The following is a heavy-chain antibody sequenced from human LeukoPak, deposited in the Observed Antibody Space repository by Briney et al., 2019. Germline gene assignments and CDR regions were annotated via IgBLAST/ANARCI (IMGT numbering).Heavy chain of an antibody. V-gene: IGHV3-30*18. CDR1: GFTFSNYD. Sequence: GGSLRLSCTASGFTFSNYDMHWVRQAPGKGLEWVAVISYDGSNKYYADSVKGRFTISRDNSKNTLYLQMNSLRAEDTAVYYCAKADYGGNTDFDYWGQGTLVTVSS. D-gene: IGHD4-23*01. CDR2: ISYDGSNK. CDR3: AKADYGGNTDFDY. J-gene: IGHJ4*02.